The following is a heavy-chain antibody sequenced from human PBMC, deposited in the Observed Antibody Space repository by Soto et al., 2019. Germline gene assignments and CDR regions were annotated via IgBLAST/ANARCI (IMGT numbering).Heavy chain of an antibody. CDR3: ATVRGYRQDFDAFDI. CDR1: GFSFSNYA. CDR2: ISYDGSNK. D-gene: IGHD3-16*02. J-gene: IGHJ3*02. V-gene: IGHV3-30-3*01. Sequence: QVQLVESGGGVVQPGRSLRLSCAASGFSFSNYAMHWVRQAPGKGLEWVAVISYDGSNKYYADSVKGRFTISRDNSKNTLYLQMNNLRYEDTAVYYCATVRGYRQDFDAFDIWGQGTMVTVSS.